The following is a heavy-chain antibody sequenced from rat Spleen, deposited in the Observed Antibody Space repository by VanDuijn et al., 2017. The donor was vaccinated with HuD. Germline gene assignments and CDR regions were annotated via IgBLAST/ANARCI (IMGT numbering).Heavy chain of an antibody. V-gene: IGHV5-25*01. CDR1: GFTFSVFP. Sequence: EVKLVESGGGLVQPGRSLKLSCAASGFTFSVFPMAWVRQAPKKGLEWVASISDGGGVTYYPDSVKGRFTISRDNEKSTLYLQMDSLRSEDTATYYCARGRDWFAYWGQGTLVTVSS. D-gene: IGHD4-2*01. J-gene: IGHJ3*01. CDR2: ISDGGGVT. CDR3: ARGRDWFAY.